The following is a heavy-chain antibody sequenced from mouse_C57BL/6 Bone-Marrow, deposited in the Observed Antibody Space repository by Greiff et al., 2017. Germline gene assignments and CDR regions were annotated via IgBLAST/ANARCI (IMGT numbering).Heavy chain of an antibody. D-gene: IGHD1-2*01. V-gene: IGHV1-81*01. CDR1: GYTFTSYG. CDR2: IYPRSGNT. J-gene: IGHJ1*03. CDR3: ARLKGTTAPYWYFDV. Sequence: VKLMESGAELARPGASVKLSCKASGYTFTSYGISWVKQRTGQGLEWIGEIYPRSGNTYYNEKFKGKATLTADKSSSTAYRELRSLTSEDSAVYFCARLKGTTAPYWYFDVWGTGTTVTVSS.